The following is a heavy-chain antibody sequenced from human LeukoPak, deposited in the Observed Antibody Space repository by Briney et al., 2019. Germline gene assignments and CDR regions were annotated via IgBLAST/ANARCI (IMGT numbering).Heavy chain of an antibody. V-gene: IGHV3-23*01. CDR2: ISSSGGST. D-gene: IGHD2-15*01. CDR1: GFTLSSYT. Sequence: GGSLRLACAASGFTLSSYTMSWVRQAPGKGLEWVSGISSSGGSTDYADSVKGRFTISRDNSKNTLYLQMNGLRAEDTAVYYCASRLLSAYYYGMDVWGQGTTVTVSS. CDR3: ASRLLSAYYYGMDV. J-gene: IGHJ6*02.